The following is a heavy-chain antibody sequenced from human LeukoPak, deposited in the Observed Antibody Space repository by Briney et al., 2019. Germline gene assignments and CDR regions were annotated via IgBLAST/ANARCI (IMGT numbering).Heavy chain of an antibody. CDR2: ISRSGSYT. CDR3: ARDPIAVVGPPRPLFDY. J-gene: IGHJ4*02. V-gene: IGHV3-21*01. D-gene: IGHD6-19*01. Sequence: PGGSLRPSCAASGFTLSSYSMNWVRQAPGKGLEWVSSISRSGSYTYYAHSVKGRFTISRDNAKNSLYLQMNSLRAEDTAVYYCARDPIAVVGPPRPLFDYWGQGALVTVSS. CDR1: GFTLSSYS.